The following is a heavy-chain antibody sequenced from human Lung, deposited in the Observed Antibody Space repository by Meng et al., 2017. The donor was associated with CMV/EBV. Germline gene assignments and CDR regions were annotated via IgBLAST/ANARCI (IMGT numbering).Heavy chain of an antibody. Sequence: CKDSVYLLTTDDLNGLRHANGQAPEWMGWINPNSGNTGDAEKFQGRVAMTRNTPISTAYMELSSLTSEDTAVYYCAIRNLTLRTLGSWGQGTLVTVSS. CDR2: INPNSGNT. J-gene: IGHJ5*02. CDR1: VYLLTTDD. V-gene: IGHV1-8*01. CDR3: AIRNLTLRTLGS. D-gene: IGHD2-2*01.